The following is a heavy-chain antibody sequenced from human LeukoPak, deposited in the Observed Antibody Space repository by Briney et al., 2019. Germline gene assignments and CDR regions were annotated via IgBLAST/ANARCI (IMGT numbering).Heavy chain of an antibody. D-gene: IGHD3-22*01. CDR2: ISWNSGSI. J-gene: IGHJ4*02. CDR3: AKDMGSGYYYGRFDY. V-gene: IGHV3-9*01. CDR1: GFTFDDYA. Sequence: GGSLRLSCAASGFTFDDYAMHWVRQAPGKGLEWVSGISWNSGSIGYADSVKGRFTISRGNAKNSLYLQMNSLRAEDTALYYCAKDMGSGYYYGRFDYWGQGTLVTVSS.